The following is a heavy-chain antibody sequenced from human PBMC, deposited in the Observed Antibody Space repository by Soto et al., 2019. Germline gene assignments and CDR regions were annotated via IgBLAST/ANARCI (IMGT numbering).Heavy chain of an antibody. V-gene: IGHV1-69*02. J-gene: IGHJ4*02. CDR2: IIPILGIA. D-gene: IGHD5-18*01. CDR1: GGTFSSYT. CDR3: ARGRGIQLWYPPDY. Sequence: VASVKVSCKASGGTFSSYTISWVRQAPGQGLEWMGRIIPILGIANYAQKFQGRVTITADKSTSTAYMELSSLRSEDTAVYYCARGRGIQLWYPPDYWGQGTLVTVSS.